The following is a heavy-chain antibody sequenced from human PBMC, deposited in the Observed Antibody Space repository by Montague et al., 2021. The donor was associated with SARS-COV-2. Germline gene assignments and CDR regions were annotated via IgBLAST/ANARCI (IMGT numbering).Heavy chain of an antibody. V-gene: IGHV4-34*01. CDR1: GGSFSGYY. CDR3: ARWDPQTLTLIGLRGKSASDY. CDR2: INHSGTT. J-gene: IGHJ4*02. D-gene: IGHD4-23*01. Sequence: SETLSLTCAVYGGSFSGYYWTWIRQSPGKGLEWIAEINHSGTTNYNLNPSLRSRVTISMDTSKSQFSLKLSSVTAADTGVYYCARWDPQTLTLIGLRGKSASDYWGQGTLVTVSS.